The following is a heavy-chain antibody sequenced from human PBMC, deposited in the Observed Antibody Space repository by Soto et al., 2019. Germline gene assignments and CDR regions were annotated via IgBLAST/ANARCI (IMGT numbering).Heavy chain of an antibody. V-gene: IGHV1-2*02. CDR3: ARYTGSNSLFDS. CDR2: INPNSGYT. CDR1: GYTFTGDY. D-gene: IGHD1-26*01. J-gene: IGHJ4*02. Sequence: QVQLVQSGAEVMKPGASVSVSCKASGYTFTGDYLHWVRQAPGQGLEWMACINPNSGYTKSAQKFHARVTLTRDTSISTAHMELRSLRSEYTAVYFCARYTGSNSLFDSWGQGTLVTVSS.